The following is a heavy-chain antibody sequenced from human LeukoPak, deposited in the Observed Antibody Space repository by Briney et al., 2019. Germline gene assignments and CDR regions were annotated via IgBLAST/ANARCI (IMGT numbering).Heavy chain of an antibody. D-gene: IGHD2-21*01. CDR3: ARYSALDAFDI. Sequence: SETLSLTCTVSGGSISSYYWTWIRQPPGKGLEWIGYIYYSGGTNYNPSLKSRVTISVDTSKNQFSLKLSSVTAADTAVYYCARYSALDAFDIWGQGTMVTVSS. J-gene: IGHJ3*02. V-gene: IGHV4-59*01. CDR1: GGSISSYY. CDR2: IYYSGGT.